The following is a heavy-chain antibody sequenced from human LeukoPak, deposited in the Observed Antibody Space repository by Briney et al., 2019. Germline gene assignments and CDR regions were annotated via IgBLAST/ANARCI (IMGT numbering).Heavy chain of an antibody. CDR1: GFTFSSYW. V-gene: IGHV3-7*01. CDR3: ARSYDSSGYYGFDI. Sequence: PGGSLRLSCAASGFTFSSYWMSWVRQAPGKGLEWVANIKQDGSEKYYVDSVKGRFTISRDNAKNSLYLQMNSLRAEDTAVYYCARSYDSSGYYGFDIWGQGTMVTVSS. J-gene: IGHJ3*02. D-gene: IGHD3-22*01. CDR2: IKQDGSEK.